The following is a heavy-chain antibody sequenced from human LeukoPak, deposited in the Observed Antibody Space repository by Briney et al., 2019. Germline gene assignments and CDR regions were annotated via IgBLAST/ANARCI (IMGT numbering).Heavy chain of an antibody. CDR3: ARDGWLGESTGFDP. CDR1: GGSISSYY. Sequence: SETLSLTCTVSGGSISSYYWSWIRQPAGKGLEWIGRIYTSGSSNYNPSLKSRVTMSVDTSKNQFSLKLSSVTAADTAVYYCARDGWLGESTGFDPWGQGTLVTVSS. V-gene: IGHV4-4*07. J-gene: IGHJ5*02. D-gene: IGHD3-10*01. CDR2: IYTSGSS.